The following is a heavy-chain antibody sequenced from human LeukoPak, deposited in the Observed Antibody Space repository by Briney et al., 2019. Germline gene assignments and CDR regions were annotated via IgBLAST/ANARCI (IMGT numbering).Heavy chain of an antibody. D-gene: IGHD6-19*01. CDR2: ISGSGGST. V-gene: IGHV3-23*01. J-gene: IGHJ4*02. CDR1: GFTFSSYW. CDR3: ASGVSGWYTLDF. Sequence: GSLRLSCAASGFTFSSYWMSWVRQAPGKGLEWVSAISGSGGSTYYADSVKGRFTISRDNSKNTLYLQMNSLRGEDTAVYYCASGVSGWYTLDFWGQGILVTVSS.